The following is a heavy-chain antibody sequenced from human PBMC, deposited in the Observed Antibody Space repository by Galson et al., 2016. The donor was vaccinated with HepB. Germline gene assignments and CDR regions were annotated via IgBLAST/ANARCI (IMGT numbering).Heavy chain of an antibody. CDR3: ARMCSGGSCYSY. J-gene: IGHJ4*02. V-gene: IGHV3-74*01. D-gene: IGHD2-15*01. CDR1: GFTFSRFW. CDR2: IKYDGSYA. Sequence: SLRLSCAASGFTFSRFWMHWVRQVPGKGLVWVARIKYDGSYANYADSVKGRFTISRDNAKNSLYLQMNSLRAEDTAVYYCARMCSGGSCYSYWGQGTLVTVSS.